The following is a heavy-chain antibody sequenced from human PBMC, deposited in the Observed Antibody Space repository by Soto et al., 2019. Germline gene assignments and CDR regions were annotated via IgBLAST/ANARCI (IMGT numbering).Heavy chain of an antibody. V-gene: IGHV3-21*01. Sequence: EGQLVESGGGLVKPGGSLRLSCISSGFTFRTYTMNWVRQAPGKGLEWVSGIRGFSPYTFYAESVKGRFTISRDNAKNSLYLQMNSLRAADTAVYYCARDRGYDAHDYYYNAMDVWGQGTTVTVSS. CDR1: GFTFRTYT. J-gene: IGHJ6*02. D-gene: IGHD2-15*01. CDR2: IRGFSPYT. CDR3: ARDRGYDAHDYYYNAMDV.